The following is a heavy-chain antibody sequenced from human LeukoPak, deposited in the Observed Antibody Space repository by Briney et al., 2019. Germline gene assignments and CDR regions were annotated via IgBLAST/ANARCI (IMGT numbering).Heavy chain of an antibody. CDR2: MSSGGTYI. D-gene: IGHD2-15*01. J-gene: IGHJ4*02. CDR1: GFTFGSYS. Sequence: PGGSLRLSCAVSGFTFGSYSITGVRQAPGKRLEWVSSMSSGGTYIYYADSVRGRFTISRYNAKSSLYLLMNSLRVDDTAVYYCARGRPTGASRLCVVRWGQGTQVTVSS. CDR3: ARGRPTGASRLCVVR. V-gene: IGHV3-21*06.